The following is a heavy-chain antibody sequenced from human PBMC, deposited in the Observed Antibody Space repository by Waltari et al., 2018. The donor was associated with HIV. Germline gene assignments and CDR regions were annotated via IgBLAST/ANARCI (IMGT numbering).Heavy chain of an antibody. Sequence: QVQLVESGGGVVQPGRSLRLSCAASGFTFSSYGMHWVRQAPGKGLEWVAVIWYDGSKKYYADSVKGRFTISRDNSKNTLYLQMNSLRAEDTAVYYCARGVLTIFGVVIPNGMDVWGQGTTVTVSS. CDR1: GFTFSSYG. CDR2: IWYDGSKK. V-gene: IGHV3-33*01. D-gene: IGHD3-3*01. J-gene: IGHJ6*02. CDR3: ARGVLTIFGVVIPNGMDV.